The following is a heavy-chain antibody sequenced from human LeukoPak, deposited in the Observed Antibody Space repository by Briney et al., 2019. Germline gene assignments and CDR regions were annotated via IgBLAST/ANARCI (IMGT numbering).Heavy chain of an antibody. Sequence: ASVKVSCKASGGTFSSYAISWVRQAPGQGLEWMGWISAYNGNTNYAQKLQGRVTMTTDTSTSTGYTELRSLRSDDTAVYYCARDYYDSSGYYSIPIIPFDPWGQGTLVTVSS. D-gene: IGHD3-22*01. V-gene: IGHV1-18*01. CDR1: GGTFSSYA. J-gene: IGHJ5*02. CDR2: ISAYNGNT. CDR3: ARDYYDSSGYYSIPIIPFDP.